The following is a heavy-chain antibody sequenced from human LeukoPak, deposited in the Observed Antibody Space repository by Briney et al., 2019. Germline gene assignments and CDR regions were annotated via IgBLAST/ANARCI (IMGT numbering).Heavy chain of an antibody. V-gene: IGHV3-30*18. J-gene: IGHJ4*02. CDR1: GFXFSSYG. CDR3: AKEYYDFWSGYYTLSPAGHFDY. D-gene: IGHD3-3*01. CDR2: ISYDGSNK. Sequence: GGSLRLSCAASGFXFSSYGIHWVRQAPGKGLEWVAVISYDGSNKYYADSVKGRFTISRDNSKNTLYLQMNSLRAEDTAVYYCAKEYYDFWSGYYTLSPAGHFDYWGQGTLVTVSS.